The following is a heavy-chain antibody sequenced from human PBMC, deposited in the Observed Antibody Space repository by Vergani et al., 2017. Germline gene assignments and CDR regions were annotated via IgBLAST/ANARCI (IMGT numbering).Heavy chain of an antibody. CDR2: TYYSGST. CDR1: GGSISSGGYY. Sequence: QVQLQESGPGLVKPSQTLSLTCTVSGGSISSGGYYWSWIRQHPGKGLEWIGYTYYSGSTYYNPSPKRRVTISVDTSKNQFSLKLSSVTAADTAVYYCARGYQGEAARSYDILTGPYWYFDLWGRGTLVTVSS. J-gene: IGHJ2*01. V-gene: IGHV4-31*03. D-gene: IGHD3-9*01. CDR3: ARGYQGEAARSYDILTGPYWYFDL.